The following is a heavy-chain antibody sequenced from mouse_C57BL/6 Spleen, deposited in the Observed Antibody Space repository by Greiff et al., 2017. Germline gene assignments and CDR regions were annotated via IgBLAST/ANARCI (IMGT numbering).Heavy chain of an antibody. J-gene: IGHJ4*01. D-gene: IGHD1-1*01. CDR3: ASDYGDYAMDY. CDR2: IHPNSGST. Sequence: VQLQQPGAELVKPGASVKLSCKASGYTFTSYWMHWVKQRPGQGLEWIGMIHPNSGSTNYNEKFKSKATLTVDKSSSTAYMQLSSLTSEDSAVYYCASDYGDYAMDYWGQGTSVTVSS. V-gene: IGHV1-64*01. CDR1: GYTFTSYW.